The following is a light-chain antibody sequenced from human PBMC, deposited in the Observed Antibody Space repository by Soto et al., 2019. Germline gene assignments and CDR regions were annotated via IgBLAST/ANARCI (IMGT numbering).Light chain of an antibody. CDR3: QQFHNWPLS. J-gene: IGKJ4*01. V-gene: IGKV3-15*01. CDR2: DAS. CDR1: QSISSN. Sequence: DIVMTQSPATMSMSPGERTTLSCRASQSISSNLAWYQQKPGQAPRLLIDDASTRATGIPARFNGGGSGTEFTLTISSLQSEDFALYYCQQFHNWPLSFGGGTKVDIK.